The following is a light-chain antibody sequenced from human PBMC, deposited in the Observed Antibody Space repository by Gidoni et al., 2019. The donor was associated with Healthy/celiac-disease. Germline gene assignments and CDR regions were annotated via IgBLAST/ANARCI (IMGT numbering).Light chain of an antibody. J-gene: IGKJ1*01. Sequence: DIVMTQSPDSLAVSLGERATINCKSSQSVLYSSNNKNYLAWYQQKPAQPPKLLIYWASTRESGVPDRFSGSGSGTDFTLTISSLQAEDVAVYYCQQYYSTPLTFGQGTKVEIK. V-gene: IGKV4-1*01. CDR2: WAS. CDR3: QQYYSTPLT. CDR1: QSVLYSSNNKNY.